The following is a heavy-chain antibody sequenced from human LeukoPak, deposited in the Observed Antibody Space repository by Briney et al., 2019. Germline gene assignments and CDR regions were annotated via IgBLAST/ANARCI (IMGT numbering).Heavy chain of an antibody. Sequence: RPSETLSLTCTVSGGSISSYYWSWIRQPAGKGLEWIGRIYTSGSTNYNPSLKSRVTMSVDTSKNQFSLKLSSVTAADTAVYYCARDLGPYSSGWFNKGYWGQGTLVTVSS. D-gene: IGHD6-19*01. J-gene: IGHJ4*02. CDR2: IYTSGST. V-gene: IGHV4-4*07. CDR3: ARDLGPYSSGWFNKGY. CDR1: GGSISSYY.